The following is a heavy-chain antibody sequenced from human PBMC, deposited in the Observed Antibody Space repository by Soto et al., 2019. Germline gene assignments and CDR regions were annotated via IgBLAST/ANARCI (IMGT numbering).Heavy chain of an antibody. V-gene: IGHV4-59*08. CDR3: ARHPNWEGPGNYYYYMDV. Sequence: SETLSLTCTVSGGSISSYYWSWIRQPPGKGLEWIGYIYYSGSTNYNPSLKSRVTISVDTSKNQFSLKLSSVTAADTAVYYCARHPNWEGPGNYYYYMDVWGKGTTVTVSS. CDR2: IYYSGST. CDR1: GGSISSYY. D-gene: IGHD7-27*01. J-gene: IGHJ6*03.